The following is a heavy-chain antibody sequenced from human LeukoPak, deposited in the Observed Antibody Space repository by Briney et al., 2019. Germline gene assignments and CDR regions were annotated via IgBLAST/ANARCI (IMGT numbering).Heavy chain of an antibody. D-gene: IGHD2-21*01. Sequence: GGSLRLSCAASGFTFSSYEMNWVRQAPGKGLEWVSYISSSGSTIYYADSVKGRFTISRDNAKNSLYLQMNSLRAEDTAVYYCAREGGAGYIHYYYYYMDVWGKGTTVTISS. J-gene: IGHJ6*03. CDR3: AREGGAGYIHYYYYYMDV. CDR2: ISSSGSTI. CDR1: GFTFSSYE. V-gene: IGHV3-48*03.